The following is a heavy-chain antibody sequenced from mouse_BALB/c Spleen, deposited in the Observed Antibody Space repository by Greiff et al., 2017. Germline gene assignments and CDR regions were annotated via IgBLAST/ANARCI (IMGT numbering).Heavy chain of an antibody. V-gene: IGHV14-4*02. CDR2: IDPENGDT. CDR3: NAPYGYYGYFGV. J-gene: IGHJ1*01. CDR1: GFNIKDYY. D-gene: IGHD1-1*02. Sequence: EVQLQQSGAELVRSGASVKLSCTASGFNIKDYYMHWVKQRPEQGLEWIGWIDPENGDTEYAPKFQGKATMTADTSSNTAYLQLSSLTSEDTAVYYGNAPYGYYGYFGVWGAGTTAPVA.